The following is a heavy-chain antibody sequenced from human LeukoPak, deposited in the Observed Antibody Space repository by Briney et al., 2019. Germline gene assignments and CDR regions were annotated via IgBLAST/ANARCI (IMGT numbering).Heavy chain of an antibody. CDR2: IYYSGST. J-gene: IGHJ3*02. CDR1: GGSISSGGYY. CDR3: ARAPLHSMVRGVIITGAFDI. Sequence: PSETLSLTCTVSGGSISSGGYYWSWIRQHPGKGLEWVGYIYYSGSTYYNPSLKSRVTISVDTSKNQFSLKLSSVTAADTAVYYCARAPLHSMVRGVIITGAFDIWGQGTIVTVSS. V-gene: IGHV4-31*03. D-gene: IGHD3-10*01.